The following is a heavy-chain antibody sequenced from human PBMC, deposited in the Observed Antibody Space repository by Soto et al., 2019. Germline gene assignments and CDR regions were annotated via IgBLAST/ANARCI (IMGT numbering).Heavy chain of an antibody. Sequence: KPSETLSLTCTVSGGSIYTYSWTWIRQPAGKGLECIGHIYSSGSANYKPSLKSRVSMSVDISKNQFSLKLNSVTAADTAVYYCATIVGANDSWGQGNLVTVSS. D-gene: IGHD1-26*01. CDR2: IYSSGSA. CDR1: GGSIYTYS. V-gene: IGHV4-4*07. CDR3: ATIVGANDS. J-gene: IGHJ4*02.